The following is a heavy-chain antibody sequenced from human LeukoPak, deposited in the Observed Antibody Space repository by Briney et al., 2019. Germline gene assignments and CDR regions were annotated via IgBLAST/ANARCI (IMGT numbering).Heavy chain of an antibody. CDR1: GGSISSGSYY. CDR2: IYTSGST. J-gene: IGHJ6*03. Sequence: PSQTLSLTCTVSGGSISSGSYYWSWIRQPAGKGLEWIGRIYTSGSTNYNPSLKSRVTISVDTSKNQFSLKLSSVTAADTAVYYCARASYGLYYYYYYMDVWGKGTTVTVSS. D-gene: IGHD3-16*01. CDR3: ARASYGLYYYYYYMDV. V-gene: IGHV4-61*02.